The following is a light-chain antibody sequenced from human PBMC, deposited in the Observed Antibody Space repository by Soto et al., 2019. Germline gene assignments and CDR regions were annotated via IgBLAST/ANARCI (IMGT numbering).Light chain of an antibody. CDR1: QSISSY. V-gene: IGKV1-39*01. CDR3: QQRYSAPWT. CDR2: VAS. Sequence: DIQMTQSPSSLSASIGDRVTITCRASQSISSYLAWYRHKPGEAPKLLIYVASTLHRGVPSRFSGSGSGTEFTLTISSLQPEDFATYYCQQRYSAPWTFGQGINVEVK. J-gene: IGKJ1*01.